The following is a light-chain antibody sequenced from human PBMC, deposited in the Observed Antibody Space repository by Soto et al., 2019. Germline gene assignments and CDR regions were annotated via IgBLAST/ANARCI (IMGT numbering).Light chain of an antibody. J-gene: IGKJ1*01. Sequence: DIVMTQSPLSLPVTPGEPASISCRYSRSLLHSNGYNYLDWYLQKPGQSPQLLIYLGSNRASGVPDRFSGSGSGTDFTLKISRVEAEDVGVYYCMQALQTPPTFGQGTKV. CDR3: MQALQTPPT. V-gene: IGKV2-28*01. CDR2: LGS. CDR1: RSLLHSNGYNY.